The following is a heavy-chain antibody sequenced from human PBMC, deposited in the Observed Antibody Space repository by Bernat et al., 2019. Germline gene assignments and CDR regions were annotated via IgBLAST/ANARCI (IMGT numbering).Heavy chain of an antibody. CDR1: GFTFRSSG. V-gene: IGHV3-30*18. CDR2: ISYDGSNK. Sequence: QVQLVESGGGVVQPGRSLRLSCAASGFTFRSSGMHWVRQAPGKGLEWVAVISYDGSNKYYADSVKGRFTISRDNSKNTLYLQMNSLRAEDTAVYYCAKWGRTYYYDSSGYSRFDYWGQGTLVTVSS. CDR3: AKWGRTYYYDSSGYSRFDY. D-gene: IGHD3-22*01. J-gene: IGHJ4*02.